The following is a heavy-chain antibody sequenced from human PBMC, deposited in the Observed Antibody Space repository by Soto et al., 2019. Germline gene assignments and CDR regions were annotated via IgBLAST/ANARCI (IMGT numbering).Heavy chain of an antibody. CDR1: GGSTTNSGYY. CDR3: ARLLVLGGYDILTGYYEGGWVDS. V-gene: IGHV4-39*01. J-gene: IGHJ4*02. D-gene: IGHD3-9*01. Sequence: SETLSLTCTVSGGSTTNSGYYWGWIRQSPGKGLEWIGSIYFSGATYYNPSLKSRVTISVDTSKNQFSLRLRSVTAADTATYYCARLLVLGGYDILTGYYEGGWVDSWGQGTLVTVS. CDR2: IYFSGAT.